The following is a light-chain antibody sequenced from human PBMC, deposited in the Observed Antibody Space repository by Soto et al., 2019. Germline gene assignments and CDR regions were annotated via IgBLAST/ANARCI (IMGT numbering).Light chain of an antibody. CDR1: SSDVGAYNY. J-gene: IGLJ3*02. Sequence: QSALTQPASVSGSPGQSITISCTGTSSDVGAYNYVSWYQQHPGKAPKLIIYEGSKRPSGISHRFSGSKSDNTASLTISGLRAEDEAHYHCCSYAGSRTFVFGGGTQLTVL. CDR3: CSYAGSRTFV. CDR2: EGS. V-gene: IGLV2-23*01.